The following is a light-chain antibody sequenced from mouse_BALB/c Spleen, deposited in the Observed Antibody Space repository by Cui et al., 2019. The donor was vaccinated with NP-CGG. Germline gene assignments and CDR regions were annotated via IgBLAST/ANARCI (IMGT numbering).Light chain of an antibody. CDR1: SGAGTTSTY. J-gene: IGLJ1*01. Sequence: QAVLTQESALTTSPGETVTLTCRSSSGAGTTSTYANWVQEKPDHLFTGLIGGTNNRAPGVPARFSGSLIGDKAALTITGTQTEDEAISFCALWYSNHWVFGGGTKLTVL. V-gene: IGLV1*01. CDR2: GTN. CDR3: ALWYSNHWV.